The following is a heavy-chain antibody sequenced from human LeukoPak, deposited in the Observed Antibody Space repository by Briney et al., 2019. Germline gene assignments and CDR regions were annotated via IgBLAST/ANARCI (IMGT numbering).Heavy chain of an antibody. Sequence: SQTLSLTCTVSGGSISSGDYYWSWIRQPPGTGLEWIVYIYYSGSTYYNPSLKSRVTISADTSKNQFSLKLSSVTAADTAVYYCARERCGGDCYTAWRYYFDYWGQGTLVTVSS. CDR2: IYYSGST. CDR1: GGSISSGDYY. CDR3: ARERCGGDCYTAWRYYFDY. V-gene: IGHV4-30-4*01. J-gene: IGHJ4*02. D-gene: IGHD2-21*02.